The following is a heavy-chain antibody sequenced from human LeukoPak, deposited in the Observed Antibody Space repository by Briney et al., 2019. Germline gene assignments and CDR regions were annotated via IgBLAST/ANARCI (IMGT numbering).Heavy chain of an antibody. CDR2: ISVYNGNT. Sequence: ASVKVSCKASGYXFRNYGISWVRQAPGQGLEYMGWISVYNGNTNYAQRLQGRVTMTADTSTSTVYMELRSLRSDDTAVYYCARGGGGYYGSGSYLIDHWGQGTLVTVSS. J-gene: IGHJ4*02. CDR3: ARGGGGYYGSGSYLIDH. V-gene: IGHV1-18*01. D-gene: IGHD3-10*01. CDR1: GYXFRNYG.